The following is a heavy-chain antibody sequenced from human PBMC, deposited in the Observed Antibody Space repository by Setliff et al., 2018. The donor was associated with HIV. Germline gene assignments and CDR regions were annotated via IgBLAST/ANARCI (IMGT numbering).Heavy chain of an antibody. V-gene: IGHV4-61*01. J-gene: IGHJ4*02. Sequence: PSETLSLTCTVSGGSVSSGSYYWSWIRRPPGKGLEWIGYIYYSGSTKHNPSLKSRVTMSVDTSKNQFSLKLTSVTASDTAVYYCARAAAGNTGPFDLWGQGSPVTVSS. CDR1: GGSVSSGSYY. D-gene: IGHD4-17*01. CDR2: IYYSGST. CDR3: ARAAAGNTGPFDL.